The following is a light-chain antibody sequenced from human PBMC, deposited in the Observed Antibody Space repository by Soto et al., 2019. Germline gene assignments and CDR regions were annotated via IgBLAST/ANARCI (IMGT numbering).Light chain of an antibody. CDR3: QTWGTGIVV. J-gene: IGLJ2*01. CDR1: SGHSSYA. V-gene: IGLV4-69*01. CDR2: LNSDGSH. Sequence: QSVLTQSPSASASLGASVKLTCTLSSGHSSYAIAWHQQQPEKGPRYLMKLNSDGSHSKGDGIPDRFSGSSSGAERYLTISSLQYEDEADNYCQTWGTGIVVFGGGTKLTVL.